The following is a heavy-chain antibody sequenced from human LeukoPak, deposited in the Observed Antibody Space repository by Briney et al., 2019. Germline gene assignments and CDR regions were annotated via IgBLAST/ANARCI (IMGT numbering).Heavy chain of an antibody. CDR3: ARGARAGYNLEPFDY. Sequence: SETLSLTCTISGGSMSSYYWSWIRQPPGKGLEWIGYIYYSGSTKYNPSLKSRVTISVDTSKNQFSLELSSVTAADTAVYYCARGARAGYNLEPFDYWGQGTLVTVPS. CDR1: GGSMSSYY. CDR2: IYYSGST. D-gene: IGHD5-24*01. V-gene: IGHV4-59*08. J-gene: IGHJ4*02.